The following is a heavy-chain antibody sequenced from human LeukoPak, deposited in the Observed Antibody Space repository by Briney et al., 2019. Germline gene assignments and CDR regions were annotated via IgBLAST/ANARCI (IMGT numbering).Heavy chain of an antibody. V-gene: IGHV5-51*01. D-gene: IGHD6-13*01. CDR2: IFPGDSDT. CDR1: GYSFTSYW. Sequence: GESLKISCKGSGYSFTSYWIGWVRQMPGKGLEWMGIIFPGDSDTRYSPSFQGQVTISADKSINTAYLQWSSLKASDTAMYYCARDGELYSSSWYGGYWGQGTLVTVSS. J-gene: IGHJ4*02. CDR3: ARDGELYSSSWYGGY.